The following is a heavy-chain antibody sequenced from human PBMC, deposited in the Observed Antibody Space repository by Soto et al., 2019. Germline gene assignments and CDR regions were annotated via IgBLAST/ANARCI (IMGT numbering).Heavy chain of an antibody. CDR3: ARDRRTCTEKTCYSDVDY. J-gene: IGHJ4*02. Sequence: QVHLVQSGAEVKTPGASVTISCKASGYTFSDYGIHWIRQAPGQRPEWLGWILCLNDRKEYSQKFQGRISLTRDTSASKAYMGLRCLRSDDTAVEYCARDRRTCTEKTCYSDVDYWGQGSLVSVSS. V-gene: IGHV1-3*01. CDR1: GYTFSDYG. D-gene: IGHD2-21*01. CDR2: ILCLNDRK.